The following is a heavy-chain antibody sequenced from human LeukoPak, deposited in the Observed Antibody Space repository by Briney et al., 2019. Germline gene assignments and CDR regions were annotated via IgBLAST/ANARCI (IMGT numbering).Heavy chain of an antibody. CDR1: GFTFSSYS. Sequence: RGSLRLSCAASGFTFSSYSMHWVRQAPGKGLEWVAFISNDGRNKNYADSVQGRFTISRDNSKNTLYLQMNSLRAEDTAVYYCVRDDRGYSGYHFDYWGQGTLVTVSS. CDR2: ISNDGRNK. J-gene: IGHJ4*02. D-gene: IGHD5-12*01. V-gene: IGHV3-30*04. CDR3: VRDDRGYSGYHFDY.